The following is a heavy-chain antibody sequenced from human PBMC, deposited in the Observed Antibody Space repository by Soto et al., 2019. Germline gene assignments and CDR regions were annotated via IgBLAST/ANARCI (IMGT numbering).Heavy chain of an antibody. CDR2: IITLFGTS. J-gene: IGHJ4*02. CDR1: GGTFSSHS. D-gene: IGHD2-21*02. Sequence: VQLMQSGAEVKKPGSSVKVSCKASGGTFSSHSINWVRQAPGQGLEWMGGIITLFGTSNYAQNFLGRVTITADPYTSTAYMELNSLTSDDTAVYYCAREVGYGDFSAALLDWGQGTLVTVSS. V-gene: IGHV1-69*01. CDR3: AREVGYGDFSAALLD.